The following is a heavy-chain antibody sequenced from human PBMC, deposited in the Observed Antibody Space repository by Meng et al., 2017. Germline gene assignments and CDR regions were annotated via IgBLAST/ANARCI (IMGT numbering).Heavy chain of an antibody. CDR2: ISYDGSNK. Sequence: VQWGGSGEWWVQPGSSLRGSWSASGFTFRSYAMHWVRQAPGKGLEWVAVISYDGSNKYYADSVKGRFTISRDSSKNTLYLQMNSLRAEDTAVYYCASMGYWGQGTLVTVSS. D-gene: IGHD3-10*01. CDR1: GFTFRSYA. V-gene: IGHV3-30*01. CDR3: ASMGY. J-gene: IGHJ4*02.